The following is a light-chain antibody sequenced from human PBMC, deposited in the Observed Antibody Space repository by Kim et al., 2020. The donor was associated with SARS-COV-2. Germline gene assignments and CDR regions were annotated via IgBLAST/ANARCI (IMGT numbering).Light chain of an antibody. CDR3: QQYNNWPSYT. Sequence: EIVMTQSPATLSVSPGERATLSCRASQSVSSNLAWYQQKPGQAPRLLIYGASTRATGIPARFSGSGSGTEFTLTISSLQSEDFAVYYSQQYNNWPSYTFGQGTKLEI. CDR1: QSVSSN. V-gene: IGKV3-15*01. CDR2: GAS. J-gene: IGKJ2*01.